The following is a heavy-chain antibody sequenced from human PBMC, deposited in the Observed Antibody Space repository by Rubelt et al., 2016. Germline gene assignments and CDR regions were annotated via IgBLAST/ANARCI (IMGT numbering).Heavy chain of an antibody. CDR2: IIPILGIA. D-gene: IGHD1-26*01. Sequence: LVQSGAEVKKPGSSVKVSCKASGGTFSSYAISWVRQAPGQGLEWMGRIIPILGIANYAQKFQGRVTITADKSTSTAYMELSSLRSEDTAVYYCARVSHENQPVVVGATYYYYYGMDVWGQGTTVTVSS. CDR3: ARVSHENQPVVVGATYYYYYGMDV. CDR1: GGTFSSYA. V-gene: IGHV1-69*04. J-gene: IGHJ6*02.